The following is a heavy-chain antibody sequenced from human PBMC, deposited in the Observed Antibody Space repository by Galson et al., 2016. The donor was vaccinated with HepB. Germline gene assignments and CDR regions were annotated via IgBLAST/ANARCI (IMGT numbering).Heavy chain of an antibody. D-gene: IGHD1-26*01. CDR1: GFSLKTGGMR. V-gene: IGHV2-70*04. CDR3: ARMGSGNYLFDY. J-gene: IGHJ4*02. Sequence: PALVKPTQTLTLTCSFSGFSLKTGGMRVSWIRQPPGKALEWLARIDWDDDKFYSTSLKTRLSITKDTSKNQVVLTMTNMDPVDTATYFCARMGSGNYLFDYWGQGTLVTVSS. CDR2: IDWDDDK.